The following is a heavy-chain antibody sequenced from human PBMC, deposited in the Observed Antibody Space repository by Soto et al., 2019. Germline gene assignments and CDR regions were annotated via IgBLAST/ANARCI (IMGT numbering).Heavy chain of an antibody. D-gene: IGHD1-26*01. J-gene: IGHJ4*02. CDR2: IWSDGSTE. CDR1: GFTFSSSG. V-gene: IGHV3-33*01. Sequence: PGGSLRLSCAASGFTFSSSGMHWVRQASGKGLEWVAVIWSDGSTEKYADSVRGRFTISRDNSKNTLYLQMNNLRAEDTAVYYCARDLGAWPFDYWGQGTLVTVSS. CDR3: ARDLGAWPFDY.